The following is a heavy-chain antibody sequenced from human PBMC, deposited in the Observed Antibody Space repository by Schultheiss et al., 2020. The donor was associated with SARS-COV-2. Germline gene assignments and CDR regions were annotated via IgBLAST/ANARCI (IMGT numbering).Heavy chain of an antibody. CDR1: GFTFGDYA. Sequence: GGSLRLSCTASGFTFGDYAMSWFRQAPGKGLEWVSSISSSSSYIYYADSVKGRFTISRDNAKNSLYLQMNSLRAEDTAVYYCARQRYNWNDDGMDVWGQGTTVTVSS. D-gene: IGHD1-1*01. CDR3: ARQRYNWNDDGMDV. V-gene: IGHV3-21*01. J-gene: IGHJ6*02. CDR2: ISSSSSYI.